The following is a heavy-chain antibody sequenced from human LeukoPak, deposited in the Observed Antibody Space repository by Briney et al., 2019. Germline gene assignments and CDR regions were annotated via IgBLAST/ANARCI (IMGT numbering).Heavy chain of an antibody. D-gene: IGHD1-26*01. V-gene: IGHV3-21*04. CDR2: ISSSSSFI. CDR3: AKDSAYSGSYYGY. Sequence: PGGSLRLSCAASGFTFSPYTMNWVRQAPGKGLEWVSSISSSSSFIYYADSVKGRFTISRDNSKNTLYLQMNSLRAEDTAVYYCAKDSAYSGSYYGYWGQGTLVTVSS. J-gene: IGHJ4*02. CDR1: GFTFSPYT.